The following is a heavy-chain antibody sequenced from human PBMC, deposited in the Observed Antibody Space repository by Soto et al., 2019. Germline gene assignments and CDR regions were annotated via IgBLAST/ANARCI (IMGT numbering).Heavy chain of an antibody. Sequence: ASVKVSFKASGYTFTSYAMHWVRQAPGQRLEWMGWINAGNGNTKYSQKFQGRVTITRDTSASTAYMELSSLNFEDTAVYYCARGRIIVAGGFDPWGQGTLVTVSS. D-gene: IGHD6-19*01. J-gene: IGHJ5*02. CDR1: GYTFTSYA. V-gene: IGHV1-3*01. CDR3: ARGRIIVAGGFDP. CDR2: INAGNGNT.